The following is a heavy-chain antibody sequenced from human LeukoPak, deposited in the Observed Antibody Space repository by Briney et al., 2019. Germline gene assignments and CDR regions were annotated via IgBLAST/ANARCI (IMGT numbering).Heavy chain of an antibody. CDR3: ARGGLATDLDY. Sequence: GGSLRLSCAASGFTFSSFVMSWVRQAPGQGLERVSGITGGGGTAYYADSVKGRFTISRDNSKNTLFLQMNSLRAEDTAVYYCARGGLATDLDYWGQGTLVTVSP. CDR2: ITGGGGTA. J-gene: IGHJ4*02. CDR1: GFTFSSFV. D-gene: IGHD5-12*01. V-gene: IGHV3-23*01.